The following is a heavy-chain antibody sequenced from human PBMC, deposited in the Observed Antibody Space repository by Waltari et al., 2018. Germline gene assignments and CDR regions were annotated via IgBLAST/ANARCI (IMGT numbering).Heavy chain of an antibody. CDR3: SKRLEI. J-gene: IGHJ3*02. CDR1: GFSSDW. CDR2: INEDGGEK. V-gene: IGHV3-7*01. Sequence: EVQLVESGGGLVQPGGSLRLSCEASGFSSDWMDWVRQAPGKGLQWVANINEDGGEKYYLCSVKGRFTISRDNAKKLVYLEMNSLRAEDTAIYYCSKRLEIWGRGTMVAVSS.